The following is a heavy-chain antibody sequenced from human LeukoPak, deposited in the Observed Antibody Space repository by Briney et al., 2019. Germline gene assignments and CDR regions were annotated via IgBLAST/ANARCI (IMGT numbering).Heavy chain of an antibody. Sequence: GGSLRLSCAASGFTFSDYYMSWIGQAPGKGLEWVSYISSSGSTIYYADSVKGRFTISRDNAKNSLYLQMNSLRAEDTAVYYCARFGLEYYYYYMDVWGKGTTVTISS. V-gene: IGHV3-11*01. J-gene: IGHJ6*03. CDR2: ISSSGSTI. CDR3: ARFGLEYYYYYMDV. CDR1: GFTFSDYY. D-gene: IGHD3/OR15-3a*01.